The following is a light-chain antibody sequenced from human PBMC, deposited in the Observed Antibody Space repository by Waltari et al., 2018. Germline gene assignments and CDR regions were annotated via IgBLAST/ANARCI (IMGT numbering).Light chain of an antibody. CDR3: QQYQSYWT. V-gene: IGKV1-5*03. J-gene: IGKJ1*01. Sequence: DIQMTQSPSTLSASLGDRVTITCRASQSINNQLAWYQQKPGKGPKLLMYKASSLESGVPSRFSGNGSGTEFTLTISSLQPDDFATYYCQQYQSYWTFGQGTKVEIK. CDR1: QSINNQ. CDR2: KAS.